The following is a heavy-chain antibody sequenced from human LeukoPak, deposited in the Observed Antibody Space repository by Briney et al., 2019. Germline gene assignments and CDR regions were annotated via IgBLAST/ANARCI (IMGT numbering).Heavy chain of an antibody. V-gene: IGHV4-59*12. CDR2: IYYSGST. J-gene: IGHJ5*02. Sequence: SETLSLTCTVSGGSISSYYWSWIRQSPGKGLEWIGFIYYSGSTTYNPSLKSRVTISVDTSKNQFSLKLSSVTAADTAVYYCARERTIVVPAAKLWFDPWGQGTLVTVSS. CDR1: GGSISSYY. D-gene: IGHD2-2*01. CDR3: ARERTIVVPAAKLWFDP.